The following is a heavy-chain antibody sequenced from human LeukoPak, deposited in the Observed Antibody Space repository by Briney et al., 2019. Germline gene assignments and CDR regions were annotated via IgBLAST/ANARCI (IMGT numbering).Heavy chain of an antibody. D-gene: IGHD2-2*01. Sequence: SQTLSLTCAISGDSVSSNSATWTWIRQSPSRGLEWLGRTYYRSKWYNDYAVSVKSRITINPDTSRNQSSLQLSSVTAADTAVYYCARGYCSSTSCFPFDYWGQGTLVTVSS. J-gene: IGHJ4*02. CDR3: ARGYCSSTSCFPFDY. V-gene: IGHV6-1*01. CDR1: GDSVSSNSAT. CDR2: TYYRSKWYN.